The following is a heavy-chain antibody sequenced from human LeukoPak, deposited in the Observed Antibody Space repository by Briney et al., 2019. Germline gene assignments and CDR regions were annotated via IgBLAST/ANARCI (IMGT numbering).Heavy chain of an antibody. V-gene: IGHV4-59*01. Sequence: KPSETLSLTCTVSGGSISSYYWSWIRQPPGKGLEWIGYIYYSGSTNYNPSLKSRVTISVDTSKNQFSLKLSSVTAADTAVYYCARASSSWYGMDVWGQGTTVTVSS. J-gene: IGHJ6*02. CDR2: IYYSGST. CDR1: GGSISSYY. CDR3: ARASSSWYGMDV. D-gene: IGHD6-13*01.